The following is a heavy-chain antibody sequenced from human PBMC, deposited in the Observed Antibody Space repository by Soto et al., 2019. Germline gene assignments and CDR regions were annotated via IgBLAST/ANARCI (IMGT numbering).Heavy chain of an antibody. J-gene: IGHJ4*02. Sequence: EVQLVESGGGLVQPGGSLRLSCAASGFTFSSYWMSWVRQAPGKGLEWVANIKQDGSEKYYVDSVKGRFTISRDNAKNSLYLQMNSLRAEETAVYYCARELTTVTRAATRVHRFDYWGQGTLVTGSS. CDR2: IKQDGSEK. D-gene: IGHD4-17*01. CDR1: GFTFSSYW. CDR3: ARELTTVTRAATRVHRFDY. V-gene: IGHV3-7*04.